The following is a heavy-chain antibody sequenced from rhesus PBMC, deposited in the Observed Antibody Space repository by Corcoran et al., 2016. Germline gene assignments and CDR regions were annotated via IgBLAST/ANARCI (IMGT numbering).Heavy chain of an antibody. CDR2: ISGSSGST. D-gene: IGHD1-44*01. V-gene: IGHV4-165*01. Sequence: QVQLQESGPGLVKPSETLSLTCAVSGGSFSGYYWGWVRQPPGKGLEWIGYISGSSGSTDYKSSLKSRGTISTDTSKNQFSLKLNSVTAADTAVYYCARDRGNYVRFDVWGPGVLVTVSS. J-gene: IGHJ5-1*01. CDR1: GGSFSGYY. CDR3: ARDRGNYVRFDV.